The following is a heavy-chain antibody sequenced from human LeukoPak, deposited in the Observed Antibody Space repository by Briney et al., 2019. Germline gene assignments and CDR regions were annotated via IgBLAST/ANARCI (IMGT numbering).Heavy chain of an antibody. Sequence: GGFLRLSCAASGFTFSSNYMSWVRQAPGKGLEWVSVIYSGGSTYYADSVKGRFTISRDNSNNTLYLQTNSLRAEDTAVYYCARDLSGGEQSSSLYEGAFDIWGQGTMVTVSS. CDR3: ARDLSGGEQSSSLYEGAFDI. V-gene: IGHV3-66*01. CDR2: IYSGGST. J-gene: IGHJ3*02. CDR1: GFTFSSNY. D-gene: IGHD6-13*01.